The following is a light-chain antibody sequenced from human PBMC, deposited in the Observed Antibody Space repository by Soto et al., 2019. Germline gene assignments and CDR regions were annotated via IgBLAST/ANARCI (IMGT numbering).Light chain of an antibody. V-gene: IGKV3-20*01. CDR3: QQYGRSPLT. CDR2: GAS. J-gene: IGKJ4*01. Sequence: EIVLTRSPGTLSLSPGERATLSCRASQSVGSSYLAWYRQRPGQAPRLIIYGASSRAAGIPDRFSGSGSGTDFTLTIRRLEPQDFAVYYCQQYGRSPLTFGRGTQVEIK. CDR1: QSVGSSY.